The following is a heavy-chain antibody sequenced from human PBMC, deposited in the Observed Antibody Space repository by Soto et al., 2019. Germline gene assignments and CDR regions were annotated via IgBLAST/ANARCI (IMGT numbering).Heavy chain of an antibody. CDR1: GGSISSSSYY. J-gene: IGHJ5*01. Sequence: SETLSLTCTVSGGSISSSSYYWGWIRQPPGKGLEWIGSIYYSGSTYYNPSLKSRVTISVDTSKNQFSLNLTSVSAADTAVYYCARLGGFYQSLDSWGQGTLVTVSS. V-gene: IGHV4-39*01. CDR2: IYYSGST. CDR3: ARLGGFYQSLDS. D-gene: IGHD2-15*01.